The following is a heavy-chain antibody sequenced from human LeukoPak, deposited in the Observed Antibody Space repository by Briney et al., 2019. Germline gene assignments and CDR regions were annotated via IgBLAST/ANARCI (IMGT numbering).Heavy chain of an antibody. CDR2: IYSGGST. CDR3: ARVPHRSAAFWSGFDY. D-gene: IGHD3-3*01. Sequence: GGSLRLSCAASGFTVSSNYMSWVRQAPGKGLEWVSVIYSGGSTYDADSVKGRCTISRDNSKNTLYLQLNSLRAADTAVYYCARVPHRSAAFWSGFDYWGQGTLVTVSS. J-gene: IGHJ4*02. CDR1: GFTVSSNY. V-gene: IGHV3-66*02.